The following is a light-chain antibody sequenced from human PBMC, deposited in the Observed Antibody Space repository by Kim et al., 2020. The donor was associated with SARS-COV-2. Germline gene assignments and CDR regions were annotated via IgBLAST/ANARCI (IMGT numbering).Light chain of an antibody. CDR1: SSDVGSYNL. Sequence: LTQPASVSGSPGQSITISCTGTSSDVGSYNLVSWYQQHPGKAPKLMIYEVSKRPSGVSNRFSGSKSGNTASLTISGLQAEDEADYYCCSYAGSSTYVFGTGTKVTVL. CDR3: CSYAGSSTYV. J-gene: IGLJ1*01. V-gene: IGLV2-23*02. CDR2: EVS.